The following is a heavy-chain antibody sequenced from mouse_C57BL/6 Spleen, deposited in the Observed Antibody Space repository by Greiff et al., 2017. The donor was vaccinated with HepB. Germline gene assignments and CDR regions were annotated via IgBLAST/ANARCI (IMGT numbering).Heavy chain of an antibody. CDR3: AREVLRNFDY. CDR2: IYPGDGDT. Sequence: VQLQQSGPELVKPGASVKISCKASGYAFSSSWMNWVKQRPGTGLEWIGRIYPGDGDTNYNGKFKGKTTLTADKSSSTAYMQLSSLTSDDSAVYFCAREVLRNFDYWGQGTTLTVSS. J-gene: IGHJ2*01. V-gene: IGHV1-82*01. CDR1: GYAFSSSW. D-gene: IGHD1-1*01.